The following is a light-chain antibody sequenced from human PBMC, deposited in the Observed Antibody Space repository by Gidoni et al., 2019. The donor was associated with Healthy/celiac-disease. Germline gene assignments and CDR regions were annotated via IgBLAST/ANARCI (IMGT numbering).Light chain of an antibody. CDR2: AAS. Sequence: ALHTTQSPSSRSASVGDRVTITCRASQGIRNDLGWYQQKPGKAPKLLIYAASSLQSGVPSRFSGSGSGTDFTLTISSLQPEDFATYYYLQDYNYPRTFGQGTKVEIK. J-gene: IGKJ1*01. CDR3: LQDYNYPRT. CDR1: QGIRND. V-gene: IGKV1-6*02.